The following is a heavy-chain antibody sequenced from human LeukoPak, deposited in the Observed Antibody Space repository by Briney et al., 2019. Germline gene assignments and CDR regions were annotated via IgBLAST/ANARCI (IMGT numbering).Heavy chain of an antibody. Sequence: GGSLRPSCATSGFTFSSYTMNWVRQSPGKGLEWIAYIDSSSNTIYYADSVKGRFTISRDNAKNSLYLQMNSLRVEDTAVYYCAGNGHRSVWTMIVVLWGQGTLVTVSS. CDR2: IDSSSNTI. V-gene: IGHV3-48*04. D-gene: IGHD3-22*01. CDR1: GFTFSSYT. J-gene: IGHJ4*02. CDR3: AGNGHRSVWTMIVVL.